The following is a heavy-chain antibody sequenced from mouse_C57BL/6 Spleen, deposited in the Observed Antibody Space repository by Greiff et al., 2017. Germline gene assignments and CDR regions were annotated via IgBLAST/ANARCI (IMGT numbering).Heavy chain of an antibody. CDR1: GYTFTSYW. CDR2: LDPSDSYT. CDR3: ARRVYDYDSYYFDY. D-gene: IGHD2-4*01. V-gene: IGHV1-69*01. J-gene: IGHJ2*01. Sequence: VQLQQPGAELVMPGASVKLSCKASGYTFTSYWMHWVKQRPGQGLEWIGELDPSDSYTNYNQKFKGKSTLTVDKSSSTAYMQLSSLTSEESAVYYCARRVYDYDSYYFDYWGQGTTLTVSS.